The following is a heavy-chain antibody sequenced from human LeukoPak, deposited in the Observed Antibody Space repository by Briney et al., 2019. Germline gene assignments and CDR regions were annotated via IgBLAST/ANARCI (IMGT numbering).Heavy chain of an antibody. Sequence: PSETLSLTCAVYGESFSGYYWNYIRQPPGEGLEWIGEISHSGSTNYNPSLKSRVTISVDTSKNQFSLNLSSVTAADTAVYYCARRSKRGSTTPRVIDYWGQGTLVTVSS. J-gene: IGHJ4*02. CDR1: GESFSGYY. D-gene: IGHD6-13*01. CDR2: ISHSGST. CDR3: ARRSKRGSTTPRVIDY. V-gene: IGHV4-34*01.